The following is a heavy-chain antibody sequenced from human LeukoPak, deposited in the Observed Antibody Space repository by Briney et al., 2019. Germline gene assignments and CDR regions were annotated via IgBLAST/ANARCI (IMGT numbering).Heavy chain of an antibody. CDR1: GFPFETNA. Sequence: GGSLRLSCATSGFPFETNAMSWVRQAPGKGLEWVATIGNTDTFYAESVTGRFTISRDNSKNTVNLQMNRLRVEDTTIYYCAKDWVQFNRVFDCFDFWGQGTLVTVSS. V-gene: IGHV3-23*01. CDR2: IGNTDT. D-gene: IGHD2-21*01. CDR3: AKDWVQFNRVFDCFDF. J-gene: IGHJ4*02.